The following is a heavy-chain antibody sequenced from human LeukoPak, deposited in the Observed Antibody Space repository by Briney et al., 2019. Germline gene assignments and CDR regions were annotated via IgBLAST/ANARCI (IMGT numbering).Heavy chain of an antibody. J-gene: IGHJ4*02. CDR3: ARGDYYDSSGYYDFDY. Sequence: GESLKISCKGSGHSFTSYWIGWVRQMPGKGLEWMGIIYPGDSDTRYSPSFQGQVTISADKSISTAYPQWSSLKASDTAMYYCARGDYYDSSGYYDFDYWGQGTLVTVSS. V-gene: IGHV5-51*01. D-gene: IGHD3-22*01. CDR2: IYPGDSDT. CDR1: GHSFTSYW.